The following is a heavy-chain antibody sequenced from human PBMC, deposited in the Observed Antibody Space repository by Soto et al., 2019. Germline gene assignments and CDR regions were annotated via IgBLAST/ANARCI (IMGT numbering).Heavy chain of an antibody. J-gene: IGHJ6*02. CDR3: ARDLRTLYGMDV. Sequence: GGSLRLSCAASGFTVSSNYMSWVRQAPGKGLEWVSVIYSGVSTYYADSVKGRFTTSRDNSKNTLYLQMNSLRAEDTAVYYCARDLRTLYGMDVWGQGTTVTVSS. CDR1: GFTVSSNY. CDR2: IYSGVST. V-gene: IGHV3-53*01.